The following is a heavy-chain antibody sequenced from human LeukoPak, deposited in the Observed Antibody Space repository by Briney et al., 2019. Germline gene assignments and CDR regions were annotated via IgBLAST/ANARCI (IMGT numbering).Heavy chain of an antibody. CDR1: GFTFSSYA. J-gene: IGHJ6*04. CDR3: AKVIGGGYCSSTSCYSHSMDV. V-gene: IGHV3-23*01. Sequence: PGGSLRLSCAASGFTFSSYAMSWVRQAPGKGLEWVSAFSGSGGSTYYADSVKGRFTISRDNSKNTLYLQMNSLRAEDTAVYYCAKVIGGGYCSSTSCYSHSMDVWGKGTTVTVSS. D-gene: IGHD2-2*01. CDR2: FSGSGGST.